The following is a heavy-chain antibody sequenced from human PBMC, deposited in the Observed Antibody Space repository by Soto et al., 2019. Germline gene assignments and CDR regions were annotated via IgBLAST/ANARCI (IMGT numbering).Heavy chain of an antibody. J-gene: IGHJ1*01. CDR1: GFSLSTDGMC. D-gene: IGHD2-21*01. CDR3: SRVWWFGEKEYFQN. Sequence: GFGPTLVNPTQTLTLTCTISGFSLSTDGMCVSWIRQPPGKALEWLARIDWNDDKYYSTTLKTRLTISKDTSKNQAVLTMTKLDPADTATYYCSRVWWFGEKEYFQNWGQGTLVTVSS. CDR2: IDWNDDK. V-gene: IGHV2-70*11.